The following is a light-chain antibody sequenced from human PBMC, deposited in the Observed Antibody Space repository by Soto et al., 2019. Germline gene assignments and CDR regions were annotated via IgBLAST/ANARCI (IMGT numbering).Light chain of an antibody. V-gene: IGLV3-9*01. CDR3: QVWDSSTVV. J-gene: IGLJ2*01. CDR1: NIGTKS. CDR2: RDN. Sequence: ALGQTARITCGGNNIGTKSVHWYQQKPGQAPVLVIYRDNNRPSGIPERFSGSNSGNTATLTISRAQAGDEADYSCQVWDSSTVVFGGGTKVTVL.